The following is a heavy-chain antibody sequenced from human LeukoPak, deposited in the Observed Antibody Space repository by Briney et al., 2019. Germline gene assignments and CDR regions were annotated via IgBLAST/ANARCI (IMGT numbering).Heavy chain of an antibody. CDR3: ARQNAGYSYGKRLDC. D-gene: IGHD5-18*01. V-gene: IGHV1-46*01. CDR1: GYTFTSYY. J-gene: IGHJ4*02. Sequence: GASVKVSCKASGYTFTSYYMHWVRQAPGQGLEWMGIINPSGGSTSYAQKFQGRVTMTRDTSTSTVYMELSSLRSEDTAVYYCARQNAGYSYGKRLDCWGQGTLVTVSS. CDR2: INPSGGST.